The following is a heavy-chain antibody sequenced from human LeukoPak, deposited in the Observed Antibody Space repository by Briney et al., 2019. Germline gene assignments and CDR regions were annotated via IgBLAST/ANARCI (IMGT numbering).Heavy chain of an antibody. D-gene: IGHD6-19*01. J-gene: IGHJ4*02. CDR2: IYHSGST. CDR1: GGSISSGGYS. Sequence: SSETLSLTCTVSGGSISSGGYSWSWIRQPPGKGLEWIGYIYHSGSTYYNPSLKSRVTISVDRSKNQFSLKLSSVTAADTAVYYCARGDSVGGWFDYWGQGTLVTVSS. CDR3: ARGDSVGGWFDY. V-gene: IGHV4-30-2*01.